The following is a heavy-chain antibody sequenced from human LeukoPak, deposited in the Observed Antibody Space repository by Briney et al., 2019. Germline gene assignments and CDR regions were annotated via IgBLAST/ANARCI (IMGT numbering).Heavy chain of an antibody. CDR2: IRYDGSNK. V-gene: IGHV3-30*02. D-gene: IGHD5-18*01. CDR1: GFTFSSYG. CDR3: AKLVSTAMVVFDY. J-gene: IGHJ4*02. Sequence: GGSLRLSCAASGFTFSSYGMHWVRQAPGKGLEWVAFIRYDGSNKYYADSVKGRFTISRDNSKNTLYLQMNSLRAEDTAVYYCAKLVSTAMVVFDYWGQGTLVTVSS.